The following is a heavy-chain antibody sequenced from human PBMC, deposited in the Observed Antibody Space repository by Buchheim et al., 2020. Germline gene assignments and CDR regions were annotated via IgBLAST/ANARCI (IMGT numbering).Heavy chain of an antibody. Sequence: QVQLVESGGGVVQPGRSLRLSCAASGFTFSSYAMHRVRQAPGKGLEWVAVISYDGSNKYYADSVKGRFTISRDNSKNTLHLQMNSLRAEDTAVYYCARDGERWLQSVAGYWGQGTL. V-gene: IGHV3-30*04. CDR2: ISYDGSNK. J-gene: IGHJ4*02. CDR3: ARDGERWLQSVAGY. CDR1: GFTFSSYA. D-gene: IGHD5-24*01.